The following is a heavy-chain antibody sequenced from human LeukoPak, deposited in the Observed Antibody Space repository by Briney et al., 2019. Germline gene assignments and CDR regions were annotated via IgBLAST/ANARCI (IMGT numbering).Heavy chain of an antibody. J-gene: IGHJ1*01. Sequence: SETLSLTCTVSGASITSYYWSWIRQPPGKALEWIGYIYYSGSTNYNPSLKSRITISVDTSKNQFSLKLRSVTAADTAVYYCASEVVTSIEYFQHWGQGTLVTVSS. CDR2: IYYSGST. CDR3: ASEVVTSIEYFQH. V-gene: IGHV4-59*01. D-gene: IGHD2-21*02. CDR1: GASITSYY.